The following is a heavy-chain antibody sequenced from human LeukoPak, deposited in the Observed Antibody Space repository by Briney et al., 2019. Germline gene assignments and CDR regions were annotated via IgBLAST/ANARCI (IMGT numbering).Heavy chain of an antibody. V-gene: IGHV1-18*01. CDR3: ARGELTLAYCGGDCYGDHFDY. J-gene: IGHJ4*02. Sequence: GASVKVSCKASGYTFTSYGISWVRQAPGQGLEWMGWISAYNGNTNYAQKLQGRVTMTTDTSTSTAYMELRSLRSDDTAVYYCARGELTLAYCGGDCYGDHFDYWGQGTLVTVSS. CDR1: GYTFTSYG. D-gene: IGHD2-21*02. CDR2: ISAYNGNT.